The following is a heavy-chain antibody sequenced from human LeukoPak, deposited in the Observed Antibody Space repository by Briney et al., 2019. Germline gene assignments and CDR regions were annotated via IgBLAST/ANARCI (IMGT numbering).Heavy chain of an antibody. Sequence: PGGSLRLSCAASGFTVSSNYMSWVRQAPGKGLEWVSVIYSGGSTHYGDSVKGRFTISRDNSKNTLYLQMNSLRAEDTAVYYCARGGASIAGRGYFDYWGQGTLVTVSS. CDR3: ARGGASIAGRGYFDY. V-gene: IGHV3-53*01. D-gene: IGHD6-6*01. CDR1: GFTVSSNY. J-gene: IGHJ4*02. CDR2: IYSGGST.